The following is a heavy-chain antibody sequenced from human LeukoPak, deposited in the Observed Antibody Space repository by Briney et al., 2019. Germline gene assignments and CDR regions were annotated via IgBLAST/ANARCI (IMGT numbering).Heavy chain of an antibody. V-gene: IGHV3-9*01. J-gene: IGHJ2*01. Sequence: GGSLRLSCAASGFTFDDYAMHWVRHAPGKGLEWVSGISWNSGSIGYADSVKGRFTISRDNAKNSLYLQMNSLRAEDTALYYCAKGRMTTVTSWYFDLWGRGTLVTVSS. D-gene: IGHD4-17*01. CDR2: ISWNSGSI. CDR1: GFTFDDYA. CDR3: AKGRMTTVTSWYFDL.